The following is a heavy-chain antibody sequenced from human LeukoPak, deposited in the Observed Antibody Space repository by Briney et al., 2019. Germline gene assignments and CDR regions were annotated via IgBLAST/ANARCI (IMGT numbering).Heavy chain of an antibody. CDR2: MNPNRGNT. J-gene: IGHJ6*02. CDR3: ARSGIMVRYFDWLPDYYYYGMDV. Sequence: GASVTVSRKASGYTFTSYDINWVRQATGQGLEWMGWMNPNRGNTGYAHKFQGRVTMTRNTSISTAYMELSSLRSEDTAVYYCARSGIMVRYFDWLPDYYYYGMDVWGQGTTVTVSS. CDR1: GYTFTSYD. V-gene: IGHV1-8*01. D-gene: IGHD3-9*01.